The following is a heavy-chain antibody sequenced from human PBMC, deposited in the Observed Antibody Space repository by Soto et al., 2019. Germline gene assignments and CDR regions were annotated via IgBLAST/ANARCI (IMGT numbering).Heavy chain of an antibody. J-gene: IGHJ6*02. CDR1: GFTVSSIY. CDR2: IYSGGST. Sequence: GGSLRLSCAASGFTVSSIYMSWVRQAPGKGLEWVSVIYSGGSTYYADSVKGRFTISRDNSKNTLYLQMNSLRAEDTAVYYCARDRRNSSGWYGMDVWGQGTTVTVSS. V-gene: IGHV3-53*01. D-gene: IGHD6-19*01. CDR3: ARDRRNSSGWYGMDV.